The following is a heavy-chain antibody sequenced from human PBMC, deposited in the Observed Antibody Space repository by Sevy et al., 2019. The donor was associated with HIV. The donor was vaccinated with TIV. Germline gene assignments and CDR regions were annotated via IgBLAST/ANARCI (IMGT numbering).Heavy chain of an antibody. CDR3: ASDKKTVTTHYGMDV. J-gene: IGHJ6*02. Sequence: SETLSLTCTVSGGSVSSGSYYWSWIRQPLGKGLEWIGYIYYSGSTNYNPSLKSRVTISVDTSKNQFSLKLSSVTAADTAVYYCASDKKTVTTHYGMDVWGQRTTVTVSS. V-gene: IGHV4-61*01. CDR2: IYYSGST. CDR1: GGSVSSGSYY. D-gene: IGHD4-4*01.